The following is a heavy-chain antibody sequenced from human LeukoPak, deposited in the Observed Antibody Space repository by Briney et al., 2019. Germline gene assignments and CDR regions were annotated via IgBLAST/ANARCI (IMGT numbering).Heavy chain of an antibody. V-gene: IGHV4-61*01. CDR2: IYYSGST. J-gene: IGHJ5*02. D-gene: IGHD6-13*01. Sequence: PSETLSLTCTVSGGSVSSGSYYWSWIRQPPGKGLEWIGYIYYSGSTNYSPSLKSRVTISVDTSKNQFSLKLSSVTAADTAVYYCARDGGSSWANWFDPWGQGTLVTVSS. CDR3: ARDGGSSWANWFDP. CDR1: GGSVSSGSYY.